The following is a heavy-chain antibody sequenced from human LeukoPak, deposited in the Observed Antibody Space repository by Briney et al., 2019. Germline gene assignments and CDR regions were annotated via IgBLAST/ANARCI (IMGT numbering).Heavy chain of an antibody. J-gene: IGHJ4*02. CDR1: GGSISSSSYY. CDR3: ASRYSTGLHFDF. Sequence: SETLSLTCTVSGGSISSSSYYWGWIRQPPGKGLEWIGTIYYSGTTYYNPSLKSRVAISVDTSRNQFSLRLNPITAAATAVYYCASRYSTGLHFDFWGQGTLVPVSS. D-gene: IGHD2-8*02. CDR2: IYYSGTT. V-gene: IGHV4-39*07.